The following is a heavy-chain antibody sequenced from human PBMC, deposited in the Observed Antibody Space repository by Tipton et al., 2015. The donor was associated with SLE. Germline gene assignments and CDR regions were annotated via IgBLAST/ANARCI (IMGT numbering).Heavy chain of an antibody. V-gene: IGHV4-34*09. J-gene: IGHJ2*01. CDR2: INPNGRT. Sequence: TLSFTCAVYGGSFSGYYWSWIRQPPEKGLEWIGEINPNGRTYYNPSLKSRVTFSLDTSKNQSSLKLSSVTAADTAVYYCARDVEGSVWYFDLWGRGTLVTVSS. CDR3: ARDVEGSVWYFDL. CDR1: GGSFSGYY.